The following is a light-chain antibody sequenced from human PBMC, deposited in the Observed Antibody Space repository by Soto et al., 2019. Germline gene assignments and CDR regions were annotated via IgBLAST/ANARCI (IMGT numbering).Light chain of an antibody. CDR3: QRYNSYSNT. V-gene: IGKV1-5*01. J-gene: IGKJ2*01. Sequence: DIQMTQSPSTLSASVGDRVTITCRASQSISSWLAWYQQKPGKAPKLLIYDAFSLESGVPSRFSGSGSGTEFTLTISSLQPDDFATYYCQRYNSYSNTFGQGTKVDIK. CDR1: QSISSW. CDR2: DAF.